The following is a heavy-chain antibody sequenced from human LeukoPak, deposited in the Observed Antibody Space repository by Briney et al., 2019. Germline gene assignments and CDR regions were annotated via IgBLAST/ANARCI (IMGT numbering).Heavy chain of an antibody. V-gene: IGHV3-23*01. J-gene: IGHJ4*02. CDR2: ITTDGRST. CDR3: ARGDRSGWYFDY. D-gene: IGHD6-19*01. CDR1: GFTFTNYA. Sequence: PGRSLRLSCAASGFTFTNYAMSWVRQAPGKGLEWVSAITTDGRSTYYADSVKGRFTISRDNSKNSLYLQMNSLRAEDTALYRCARGDRSGWYFDYWGQGTLVTVSS.